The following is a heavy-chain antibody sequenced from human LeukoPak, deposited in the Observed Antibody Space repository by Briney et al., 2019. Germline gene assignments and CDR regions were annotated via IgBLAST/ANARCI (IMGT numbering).Heavy chain of an antibody. D-gene: IGHD2-2*01. J-gene: IGHJ3*02. V-gene: IGHV3-7*01. Sequence: GGSLRLSCAASGFTFSSYAMHWVRQAPGKGLEWVANIKQDGSEKYYVDSVKGRFTISRDNAKNSLYLQMNSLRAEDTAVYYCARDTSGPAILGAFDIWGQGTMVTVSS. CDR2: IKQDGSEK. CDR1: GFTFSSYA. CDR3: ARDTSGPAILGAFDI.